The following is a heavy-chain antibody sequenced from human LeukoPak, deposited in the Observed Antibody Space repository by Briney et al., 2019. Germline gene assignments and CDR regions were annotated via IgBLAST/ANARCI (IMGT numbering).Heavy chain of an antibody. CDR2: IWYDGSNK. Sequence: PGGSLRLSCAASGFTFSNYGMHWVRQAPGKGLEWVAAIWYDGSNKYYGDSVKGRFTISRDNSKNTLYLQMNSLRAEDTAAYYCAIAGYGDPHFDYWGQGTLVTVSS. J-gene: IGHJ4*02. CDR3: AIAGYGDPHFDY. CDR1: GFTFSNYG. D-gene: IGHD4-17*01. V-gene: IGHV3-33*01.